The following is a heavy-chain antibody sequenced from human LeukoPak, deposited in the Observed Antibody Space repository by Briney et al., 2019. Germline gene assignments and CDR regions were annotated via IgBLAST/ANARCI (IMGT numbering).Heavy chain of an antibody. CDR2: IGGGGTE. D-gene: IGHD1-26*01. V-gene: IGHV3-23*01. Sequence: PGGSLRLSCAASGFTITTYAVNWVRQAPGKGLEWVSGIGGGGTEYYADSVKGRFIISSDNSQNLVHLQMNSLTVEDTAVYYYARAQGALDYWGQGTLVTVSS. CDR3: ARAQGALDY. J-gene: IGHJ4*02. CDR1: GFTITTYA.